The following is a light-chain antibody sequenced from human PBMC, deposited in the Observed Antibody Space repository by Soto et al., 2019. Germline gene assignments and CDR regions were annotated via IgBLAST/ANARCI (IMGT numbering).Light chain of an antibody. Sequence: QSALTQPASVSGSPGQSITISCTGTSSDVGNYNLVSWYQHHPGKAPKLLIYEVSKRPSGASNRFSGSKSGNTASLTISGLQTEDEADYYCCSYANSDTLVFGGGTKLTVL. V-gene: IGLV2-23*02. J-gene: IGLJ3*02. CDR3: CSYANSDTLV. CDR2: EVS. CDR1: SSDVGNYNL.